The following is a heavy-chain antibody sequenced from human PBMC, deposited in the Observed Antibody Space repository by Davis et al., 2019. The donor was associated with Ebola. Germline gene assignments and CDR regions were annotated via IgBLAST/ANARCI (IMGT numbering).Heavy chain of an antibody. D-gene: IGHD5-24*01. Sequence: GESLKISCAASGFTFSNAWMSWVRQAPGKGLEWVGRIKSKTDGGTADYAAPVKTRFTISRDDSKNTLYLQMNSLRVEDTAVYYCAKRSLDGYIDYWGQGTLVTVSS. CDR2: IKSKTDGGTA. CDR1: GFTFSNAW. CDR3: AKRSLDGYIDY. J-gene: IGHJ4*02. V-gene: IGHV3-15*01.